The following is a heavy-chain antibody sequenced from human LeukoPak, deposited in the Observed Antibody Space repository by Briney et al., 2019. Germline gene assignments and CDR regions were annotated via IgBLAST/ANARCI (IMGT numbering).Heavy chain of an antibody. V-gene: IGHV3-23*01. CDR1: GFTFSSFV. CDR3: AKGLQCGGDCYQFDY. D-gene: IGHD2-21*02. Sequence: GGSLRLSCAASGFTFSSFVMVWVRQAPGRGLEWVTAISGSGGSTNYADSVKGRFTISRDNSKNTLSLQMNSLRAEDTALYYCAKGLQCGGDCYQFDYRGQGTLVTVSS. CDR2: ISGSGGST. J-gene: IGHJ4*02.